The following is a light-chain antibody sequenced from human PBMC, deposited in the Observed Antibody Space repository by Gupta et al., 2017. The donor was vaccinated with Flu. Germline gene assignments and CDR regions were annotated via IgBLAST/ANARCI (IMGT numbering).Light chain of an antibody. CDR2: DDF. Sequence: GGSKIGSKSVHWYQQKPGQAPVLVVYDDFDRPSGFPERFSGSNSGNTATLTISRVDAGDEADYYCQVWDSGSDLVIFGAWTKLTVL. CDR1: KIGSKS. V-gene: IGLV3-21*02. CDR3: QVWDSGSDLVI. J-gene: IGLJ2*01.